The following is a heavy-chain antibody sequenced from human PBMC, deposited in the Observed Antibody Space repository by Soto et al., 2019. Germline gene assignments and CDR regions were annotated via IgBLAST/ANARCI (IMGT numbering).Heavy chain of an antibody. Sequence: ASVKVSCKASGYTFTSYGISWVRQAPGQGLEWMGRISAYNGNTNYAQKLQGRVTMTTDTSTSTAYMELRSLRSDDTAVYYCARRYYYDSSGYQVYYYYGMDVWGQGTTVTVSS. D-gene: IGHD3-22*01. J-gene: IGHJ6*02. CDR3: ARRYYYDSSGYQVYYYYGMDV. CDR1: GYTFTSYG. CDR2: ISAYNGNT. V-gene: IGHV1-18*04.